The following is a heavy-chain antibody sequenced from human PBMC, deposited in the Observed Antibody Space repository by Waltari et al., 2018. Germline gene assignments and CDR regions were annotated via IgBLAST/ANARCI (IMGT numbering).Heavy chain of an antibody. Sequence: EVQLVESGGVVVQPGGSLRLSCAASGFTFDDYAIHWVRQAPGKGLEWVSLISWDGGSTYYADSVKGRFTISRDNSKNSLYLQMNSLRAEDTALYYCAKDMHRGREAIDYWGQGTLVTVSS. V-gene: IGHV3-43D*04. J-gene: IGHJ4*02. CDR1: GFTFDDYA. D-gene: IGHD1-26*01. CDR2: ISWDGGST. CDR3: AKDMHRGREAIDY.